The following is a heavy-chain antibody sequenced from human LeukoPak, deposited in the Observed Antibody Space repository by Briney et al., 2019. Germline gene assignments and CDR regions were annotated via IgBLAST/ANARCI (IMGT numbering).Heavy chain of an antibody. Sequence: GASVKVSCKTSGYTFTSYSVSWVRQAPGQGLEWMGWVSTYNGNAYSVQRFKGRVSMTTDTSTRTVYMELRSLRSDDTAVYYCARVFGVITPEIDYWGQGTPVTVSS. CDR1: GYTFTSYS. CDR2: VSTYNGNA. J-gene: IGHJ4*02. D-gene: IGHD1-14*01. CDR3: ARVFGVITPEIDY. V-gene: IGHV1-18*01.